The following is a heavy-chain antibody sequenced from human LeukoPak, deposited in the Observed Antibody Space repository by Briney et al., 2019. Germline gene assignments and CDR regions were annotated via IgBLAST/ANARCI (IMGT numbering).Heavy chain of an antibody. Sequence: AASVKVSCKASGYTFTSYYMHWVRPAPGQGLEWMGIINPSGGSTSYAQKFQGRVTMTRDTSTSTVYMELSSLRSEDTAVYYCARKGFLTYTFDYWGQGTLVTVSS. V-gene: IGHV1-46*01. CDR3: ARKGFLTYTFDY. CDR1: GYTFTSYY. CDR2: INPSGGST. J-gene: IGHJ4*02. D-gene: IGHD2-2*02.